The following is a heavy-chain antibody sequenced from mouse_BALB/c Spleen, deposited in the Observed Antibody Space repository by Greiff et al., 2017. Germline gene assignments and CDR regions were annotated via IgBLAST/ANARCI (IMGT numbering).Heavy chain of an antibody. D-gene: IGHD1-2*01. CDR1: GFNIKDYY. CDR2: IDPENGDT. CDR3: ARWGFITTANDYFDY. V-gene: IGHV14-4*02. J-gene: IGHJ2*01. Sequence: EVQLQQSGAELVRSGASVKLSCTASGFNIKDYYMHWVKQRPEQGLEWIGWIDPENGDTEYAPKFQGKATMTADTSSNTAYLQLSSLTSEDTAVYYCARWGFITTANDYFDYWGQGTTLTVSS.